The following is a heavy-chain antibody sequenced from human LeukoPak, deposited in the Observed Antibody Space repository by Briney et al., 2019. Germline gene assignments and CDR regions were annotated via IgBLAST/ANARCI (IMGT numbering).Heavy chain of an antibody. D-gene: IGHD3-22*01. J-gene: IGHJ4*02. V-gene: IGHV3-21*01. Sequence: GGSLRLSSAASGFTFSSYSMNWVRQAPGKGLEWVSSISSSSNYIYYADAVKGRFTISRDNAKNSLYLQMNSLRAEDTALYYCASTNYDSSVVYWGQGTLVTVSS. CDR2: ISSSSNYI. CDR1: GFTFSSYS. CDR3: ASTNYDSSVVY.